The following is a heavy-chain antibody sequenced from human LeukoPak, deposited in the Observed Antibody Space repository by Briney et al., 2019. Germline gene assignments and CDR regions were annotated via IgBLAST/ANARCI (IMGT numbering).Heavy chain of an antibody. CDR1: GGSISSYY. D-gene: IGHD6-13*01. CDR2: IYTSGST. V-gene: IGHV4-4*07. Sequence: SETLSLTWTVSGGSISSYYWSWIRQPDGKGLEWIGRIYTSGSTNYNPSLKSRFTMSVDTSKNQFSLKLSSVTAAATAVYYCARSEGAAAPFDSRGQGNLVTVSS. CDR3: ARSEGAAAPFDS. J-gene: IGHJ4*02.